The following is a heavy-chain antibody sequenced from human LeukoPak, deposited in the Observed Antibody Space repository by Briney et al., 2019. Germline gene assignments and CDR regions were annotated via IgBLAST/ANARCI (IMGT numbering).Heavy chain of an antibody. D-gene: IGHD6-13*01. Sequence: PGGSLILSCAASGFTFSSYSMNWVRQAPGKGLEWVSSISSSRSYIYYADSVKGRFTISRDNAKKSLYLQMNSRRAEDTAGYYCIRQQLYDLDYCGEGTLVTVSS. CDR3: IRQQLYDLDY. CDR2: ISSSRSYI. CDR1: GFTFSSYS. J-gene: IGHJ4*02. V-gene: IGHV3-21*01.